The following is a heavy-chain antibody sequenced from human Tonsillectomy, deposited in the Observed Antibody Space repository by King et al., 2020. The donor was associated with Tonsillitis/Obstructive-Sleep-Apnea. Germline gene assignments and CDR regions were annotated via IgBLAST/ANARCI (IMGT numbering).Heavy chain of an antibody. V-gene: IGHV3-21*01. CDR1: GFTFSSYS. D-gene: IGHD1-26*01. J-gene: IGHJ3*02. Sequence: VQLVESGGGLVKPGGSLRLSCAASGFTFSSYSMNWVRQAPGKGLEWVSSISSSSSYIYYADSVKGRFTISRDNAKNSLYLQMNSLRAEDTAVYYCACRDGSYFGAFDIWGQGTMVTVSS. CDR2: ISSSSSYI. CDR3: ACRDGSYFGAFDI.